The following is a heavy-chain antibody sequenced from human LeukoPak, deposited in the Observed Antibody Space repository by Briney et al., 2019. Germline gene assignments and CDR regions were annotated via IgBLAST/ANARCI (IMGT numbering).Heavy chain of an antibody. CDR3: ASLGGGSTVTTYLNY. Sequence: SVKVSCKASRGTFSSYAINWVRQAPGQGLEWMGGIIPIFGTANYAQKFQGRVTITADESTSTAYMELSGLRSEDTAVYYCASLGGGSTVTTYLNYWGQGTLVTVSS. J-gene: IGHJ4*02. CDR1: RGTFSSYA. V-gene: IGHV1-69*13. D-gene: IGHD4-17*01. CDR2: IIPIFGTA.